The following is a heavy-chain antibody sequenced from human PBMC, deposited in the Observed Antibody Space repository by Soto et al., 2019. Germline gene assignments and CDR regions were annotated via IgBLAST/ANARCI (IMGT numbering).Heavy chain of an antibody. CDR2: IYWNDDQ. J-gene: IGHJ4*02. CDR1: DFSLTTRGVG. V-gene: IGHV2-5*01. D-gene: IGHD3-10*01. Sequence: QITLKESGPTLVKPTQTLTLTCNFSDFSLTTRGVGVGWIRQRPGKALEWVALIYWNDDQRYNPSLKSRLTVTKDTSKNHVVLTMTNVDPLDTATYYCTHRSPAYGHDFRGPGTPVTVSS. CDR3: THRSPAYGHDF.